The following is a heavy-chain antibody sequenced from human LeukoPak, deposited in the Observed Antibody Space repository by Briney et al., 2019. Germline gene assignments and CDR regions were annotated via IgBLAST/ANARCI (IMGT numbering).Heavy chain of an antibody. Sequence: GGSLRLSCAASGFTFSSYGMHWVRQAPGKGLEWVAFIRYDGSNKYYADSVKGRFTISRDDSKNTLYLQMNSLRAEDTAVYYCAKGHDFWSGYYGVWGQGTLVTVSS. CDR1: GFTFSSYG. J-gene: IGHJ4*02. V-gene: IGHV3-30*02. CDR3: AKGHDFWSGYYGV. CDR2: IRYDGSNK. D-gene: IGHD3-3*01.